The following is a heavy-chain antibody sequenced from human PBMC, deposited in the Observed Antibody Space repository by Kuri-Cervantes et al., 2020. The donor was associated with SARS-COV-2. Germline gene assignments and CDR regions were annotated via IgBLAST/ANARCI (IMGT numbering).Heavy chain of an antibody. CDR3: AISLRFLEWFSGDY. Sequence: GESLKISCAASGFIFSSYEMNWVRQAPGKGLEWVSYISTSGRTIYYADSVKGRFTISRDNAKNSLYLQMNSLRAEDTAVYYCAISLRFLEWFSGDYWGQGTLVTVSS. CDR2: ISTSGRTI. V-gene: IGHV3-48*03. D-gene: IGHD3-3*01. CDR1: GFIFSSYE. J-gene: IGHJ4*02.